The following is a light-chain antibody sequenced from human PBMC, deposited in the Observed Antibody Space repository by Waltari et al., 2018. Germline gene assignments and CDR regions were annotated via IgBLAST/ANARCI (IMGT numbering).Light chain of an antibody. CDR2: EVS. CDR1: SNDVGGYGY. CDR3: SSHTSTVPHV. V-gene: IGLV2-14*01. J-gene: IGLJ1*01. Sequence: QSALTQPASVSGSPGQSVSISCTGTSNDVGGYGYVSWYQQFPGKAPKLMIYEVSYRPSGVPSRFSGSKSRNTASLTISGLQAEDEAVYYCSSHTSTVPHVFGTGTKVTVV.